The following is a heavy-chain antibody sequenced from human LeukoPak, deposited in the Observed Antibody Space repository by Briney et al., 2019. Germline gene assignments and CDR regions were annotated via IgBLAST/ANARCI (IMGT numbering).Heavy chain of an antibody. D-gene: IGHD3-22*01. CDR2: ISSSSSTI. V-gene: IGHV3-48*01. CDR1: GFTSSSYS. CDR3: ARDLYRIVVVPHYFDY. J-gene: IGHJ4*02. Sequence: GGSLRLSCAASGFTSSSYSMNWVRQAPGKGLEWVSYISSSSSTIYYADSVKGQFTISRDNAKNSLYLQMNSLRAEDTAVYYCARDLYRIVVVPHYFDYWGQGTLVTVSS.